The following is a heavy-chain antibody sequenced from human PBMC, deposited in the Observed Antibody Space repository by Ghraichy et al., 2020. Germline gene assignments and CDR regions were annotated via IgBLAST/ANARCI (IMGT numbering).Heavy chain of an antibody. CDR3: AIGSGWSSEH. CDR1: GYTLSSFW. V-gene: IGHV3-7*03. J-gene: IGHJ1*01. Sequence: GGSLRLSCAASGYTLSSFWMNWVRQAPGKGLEWVAIIKHDGSETHYVDFVKGRFTVSRDYTKKSLSLQMNSLRAEDTAVYYCAIGSGWSSEHWGQGTLVTVSS. D-gene: IGHD6-19*01. CDR2: IKHDGSET.